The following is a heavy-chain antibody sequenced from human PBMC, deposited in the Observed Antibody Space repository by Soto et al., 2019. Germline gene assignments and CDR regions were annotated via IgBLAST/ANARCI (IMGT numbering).Heavy chain of an antibody. Sequence: EVQLLESGGGLVQPGGSLRLSCAASGFTFTSYAMNWVRLAPGKGLEWVSAFSGTGYNTYYADSVKGRFTISRDNTNHTLYLQMNSLRAEDTAVYYCARAGFSSSWSPTYLDYWGQGTLVTVSS. V-gene: IGHV3-23*01. CDR2: FSGTGYNT. CDR3: ARAGFSSSWSPTYLDY. D-gene: IGHD6-13*01. CDR1: GFTFTSYA. J-gene: IGHJ4*02.